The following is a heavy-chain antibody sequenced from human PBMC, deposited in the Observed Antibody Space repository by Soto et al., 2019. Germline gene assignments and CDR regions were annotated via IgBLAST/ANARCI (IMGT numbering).Heavy chain of an antibody. CDR1: GGSISSGGYY. J-gene: IGHJ4*02. D-gene: IGHD5-18*01. V-gene: IGHV4-31*02. CDR2: IYYSGST. CDR3: ASDPKRGYSYGFDX. Sequence: LSLPWTVSGGSISSGGYYWSWIRQHPGEGLEWLGYIYYSGSTYYNPSLKSRVTISLDTSKNQFSLKLSSVTAADTAVYYCASDPKRGYSYGFDXWGQGTLVTVSX.